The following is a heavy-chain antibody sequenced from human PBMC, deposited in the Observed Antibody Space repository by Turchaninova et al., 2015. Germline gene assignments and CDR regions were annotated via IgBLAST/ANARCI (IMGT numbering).Heavy chain of an antibody. CDR1: DYSISSGYN. V-gene: IGHV4-38-2*01. Sequence: QVQLPESGPGLVKPSETPALTCAASDYSISSGYNWFWIRQPPKKGLEWIGSIFHSGSTYYNTSLKSRVTISVDTSKNQFCLKLSSVTAADTAVYYCARRGNYDFVGDVDYWGQGTLVTVSS. D-gene: IGHD3-3*01. CDR2: IFHSGST. J-gene: IGHJ4*02. CDR3: ARRGNYDFVGDVDY.